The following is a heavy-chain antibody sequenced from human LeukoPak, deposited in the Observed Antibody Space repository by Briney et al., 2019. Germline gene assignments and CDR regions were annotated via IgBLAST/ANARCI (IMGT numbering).Heavy chain of an antibody. J-gene: IGHJ4*02. Sequence: SETLSLTCTVSGGSISSYYWSWIRQPAGKGLEWIGRIYTSGSTNYNPSLKSRATMSVDTSKNQFSLKLSSVTAADTAVYYCARVHSSGYYHYFDYWGQGTLVTVSS. CDR1: GGSISSYY. D-gene: IGHD3-22*01. CDR2: IYTSGST. CDR3: ARVHSSGYYHYFDY. V-gene: IGHV4-4*07.